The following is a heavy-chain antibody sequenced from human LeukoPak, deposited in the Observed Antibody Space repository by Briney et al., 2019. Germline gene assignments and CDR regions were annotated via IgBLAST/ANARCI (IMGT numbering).Heavy chain of an antibody. D-gene: IGHD3-10*01. CDR1: GGSFSGYY. CDR2: INHSGGT. V-gene: IGHV4-34*01. J-gene: IGHJ6*02. Sequence: PSETLSLTCAVYGGSFSGYYWSWIRQPPGKGLEWIGEINHSGGTNYNPSPKSRVTISVDTSKNQFSLKLSSVTAADTAVYYCARAPRYGSGSYYPYYYYGMDVWGQGATVTVSS. CDR3: ARAPRYGSGSYYPYYYYGMDV.